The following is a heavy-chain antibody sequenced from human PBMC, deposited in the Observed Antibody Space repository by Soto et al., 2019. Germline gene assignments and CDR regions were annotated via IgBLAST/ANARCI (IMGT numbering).Heavy chain of an antibody. D-gene: IGHD2-2*01. V-gene: IGHV3-23*01. CDR3: AKTKYQRPYCYYYYMDV. J-gene: IGHJ6*03. CDR1: GFTFSSYA. Sequence: EVQLLESGGGLVQPGGSLRLSCAASGFTFSSYAMSWVRQAPGKGLEWVSAISGSGGSTYYADSVKGRFTISRDNSKNTLYLQMNSLRAEDTAVYYCAKTKYQRPYCYYYYMDVWGKGTTVTVSS. CDR2: ISGSGGST.